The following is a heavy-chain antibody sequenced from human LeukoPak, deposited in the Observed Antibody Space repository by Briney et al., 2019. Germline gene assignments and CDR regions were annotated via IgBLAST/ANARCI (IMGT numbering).Heavy chain of an antibody. V-gene: IGHV4-59*01. J-gene: IGHJ2*01. Sequence: SETLSLTCTVSGGSISSYYWSWIRQPPGKGLEWIGYIYYSGSTNYNPSLKSRVTISVDTSKNQFSLKLSSVTAADTAVYSCARTRTPYTWSFDLWGRGTLVTVSS. D-gene: IGHD1-1*01. CDR2: IYYSGST. CDR3: ARTRTPYTWSFDL. CDR1: GGSISSYY.